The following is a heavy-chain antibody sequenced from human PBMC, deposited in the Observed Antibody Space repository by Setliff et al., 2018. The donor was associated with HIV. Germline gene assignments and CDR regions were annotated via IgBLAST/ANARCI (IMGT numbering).Heavy chain of an antibody. CDR1: GGSIRTTNW. D-gene: IGHD3-10*01. CDR3: ARENYYGSGSYLFSDYYYYGMDV. V-gene: IGHV4-4*02. J-gene: IGHJ6*02. Sequence: NPSETLSLTCAVSGGSIRTTNWWRWVRQPPGKGLEWIGEIYHTESTNNNPSLRSRVTISVDKSKNQFSLKLSSVTAADTAVYYCARENYYGSGSYLFSDYYYYGMDVWGQGTTVTVSS. CDR2: IYHTEST.